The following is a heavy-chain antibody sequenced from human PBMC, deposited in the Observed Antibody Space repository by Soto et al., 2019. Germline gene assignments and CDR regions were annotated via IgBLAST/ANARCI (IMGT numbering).Heavy chain of an antibody. CDR1: GFTFRSYV. V-gene: IGHV3-30*19. D-gene: IGHD3-16*01. J-gene: IGHJ1*01. CDR2: TSYDGSDK. Sequence: QVHLVESGGGVVQPGTSLRVSCVGSGFTFRSYVIHWVRQAPGKGLEWVALTSYDGSDKYDGDSVRGRFTISRDNSRNTVDLQMDNLRLEDTALYYCARWGTTGGLAVWGQGSLVSV. CDR3: ARWGTTGGLAV.